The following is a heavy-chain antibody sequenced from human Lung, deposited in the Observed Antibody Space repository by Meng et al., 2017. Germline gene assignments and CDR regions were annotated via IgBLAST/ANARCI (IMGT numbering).Heavy chain of an antibody. CDR1: GGAISGGDYY. D-gene: IGHD2-2*01. CDR2: IYHSGST. Sequence: QVQRQESGPGLLKPSHTLSFTCTVSGGAISGGDYYRSRSRQPPGKGLEWIGYIYHSGSTFYNPSLKSRVTVSIDTSKNQFSLRLRSVTAADTAVYYCARGELLWDNWGQGTLVTVSS. CDR3: ARGELLWDN. V-gene: IGHV4-30-4*01. J-gene: IGHJ4*02.